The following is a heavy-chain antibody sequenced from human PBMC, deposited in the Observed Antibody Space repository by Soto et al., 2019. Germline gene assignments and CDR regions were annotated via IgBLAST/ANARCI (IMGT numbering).Heavy chain of an antibody. CDR2: ISSSSSYI. CDR1: GFTFSSYS. Sequence: GGSLRLSCAASGFTFSSYSMNWVRQAPGKGLEWVSSISSSSSYIYYADSVKGRFTISRDNAKNSLYLQMNSLRAEDTAVYYCARDPGYCSSTSCYVYFDYWGQGTLVTVS. D-gene: IGHD2-2*01. J-gene: IGHJ4*02. V-gene: IGHV3-21*01. CDR3: ARDPGYCSSTSCYVYFDY.